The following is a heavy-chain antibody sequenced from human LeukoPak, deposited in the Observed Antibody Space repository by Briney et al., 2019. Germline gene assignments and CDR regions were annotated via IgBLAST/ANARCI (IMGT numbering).Heavy chain of an antibody. CDR3: GRIGSGWAFDY. CDR2: IKQDGSEK. CDR1: GFTFGTYW. D-gene: IGHD2-15*01. V-gene: IGHV3-7*01. J-gene: IGHJ4*02. Sequence: GGSLRLSCAASGFTFGTYWMSWVRQAPGKGLEWVANIKQDGSEKYYLDSVKGRFTISRDNAKNSLYLQMNSLRAEDTAVYYCGRIGSGWAFDYWGQGTLVTVSS.